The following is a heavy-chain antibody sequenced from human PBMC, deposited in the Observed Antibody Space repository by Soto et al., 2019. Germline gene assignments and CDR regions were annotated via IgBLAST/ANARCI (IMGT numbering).Heavy chain of an antibody. Sequence: QVQLVESGGGVVQPGRSLRLSCAASGFTFSSYAMHWVRQAPGKGLEGVAVISYDGSNKYYADSVKGRFTISRDNSKNTLYLQMNSLRAEDTAVYYCARDFGVVIVYHDAFDIWGQGTMVTVSS. CDR2: ISYDGSNK. CDR1: GFTFSSYA. CDR3: ARDFGVVIVYHDAFDI. J-gene: IGHJ3*02. D-gene: IGHD3-3*01. V-gene: IGHV3-30-3*01.